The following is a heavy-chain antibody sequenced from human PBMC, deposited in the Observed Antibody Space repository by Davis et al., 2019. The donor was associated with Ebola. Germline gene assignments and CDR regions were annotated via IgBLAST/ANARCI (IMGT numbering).Heavy chain of an antibody. Sequence: GGSLRLSCAASGFTFRSYAMHWVRQAPGKGLEWVAVISYDGSNKYYADSVKGRFTISRDNSKNTLYLQMNSLRAEDTALYYCARVRSRSSSLRLDYYGMDVWGQGTTVTVSS. CDR2: ISYDGSNK. CDR1: GFTFRSYA. CDR3: ARVRSRSSSLRLDYYGMDV. J-gene: IGHJ6*02. D-gene: IGHD6-6*01. V-gene: IGHV3-30-3*01.